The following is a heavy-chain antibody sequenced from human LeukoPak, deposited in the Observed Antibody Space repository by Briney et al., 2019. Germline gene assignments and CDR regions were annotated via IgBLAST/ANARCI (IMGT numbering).Heavy chain of an antibody. CDR1: GYTFTAYY. V-gene: IGHV1-2*02. CDR2: NDPNSGAT. D-gene: IGHD3-22*01. Sequence: ASVKVSCKTSGYTFTAYYIHWLRQAPGRGFEWMGWNDPNSGATKYEHFQGRVTMTTDTSISTAYMDLNSLRSDDTAIYFCARANPYDNNGYSPELRYWGQGTLVTVSS. CDR3: ARANPYDNNGYSPELRY. J-gene: IGHJ4*02.